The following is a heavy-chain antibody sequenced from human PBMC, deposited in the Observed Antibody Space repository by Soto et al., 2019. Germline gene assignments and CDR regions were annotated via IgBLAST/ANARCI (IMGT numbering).Heavy chain of an antibody. V-gene: IGHV3-9*01. CDR2: ISWNSGSI. CDR1: GFTFDDYA. CDR3: AKEGGSGGSFSPGAFDI. Sequence: DVQLVESGGGLVQPGRSLRLSCAASGFTFDDYAMHWVRQAPGKGLEWVSGISWNSGSIGYADSVKGRFTISRDNAKNSLYLQMNSLRAEDTALYYCAKEGGSGGSFSPGAFDIWGQGTMVTVSS. D-gene: IGHD2-15*01. J-gene: IGHJ3*02.